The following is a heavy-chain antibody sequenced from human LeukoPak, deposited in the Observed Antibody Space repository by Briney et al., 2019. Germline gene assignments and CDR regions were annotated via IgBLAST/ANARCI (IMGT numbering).Heavy chain of an antibody. CDR2: IIPIFGAA. D-gene: IGHD3-10*01. J-gene: IGHJ4*02. CDR3: ARLDYYGSGSYGGTLDY. CDR1: GGTFSSYA. V-gene: IGHV1-69*13. Sequence: ASVKVSCKASGGTFSSYAISWVRQAPGQGLEWMGGIIPIFGAANYAQKFQGRVTITADESTSTAYMGLSSLRSEDTAVYYCARLDYYGSGSYGGTLDYWGQGTLVTVSS.